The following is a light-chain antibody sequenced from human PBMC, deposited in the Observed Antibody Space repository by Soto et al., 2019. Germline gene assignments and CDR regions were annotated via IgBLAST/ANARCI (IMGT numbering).Light chain of an antibody. CDR3: CSYAGRYTYV. CDR2: DVI. Sequence: QLVLTQPRSVSGSPGQSVTISCTGTSSDVGAYNYVSWYQQHPGKAPKLMIYDVIKRPSGVPDRFSGSKSGSTASLTISGLQAEDEADYFCCSYAGRYTYVFGTGTKVTVL. CDR1: SSDVGAYNY. J-gene: IGLJ1*01. V-gene: IGLV2-11*01.